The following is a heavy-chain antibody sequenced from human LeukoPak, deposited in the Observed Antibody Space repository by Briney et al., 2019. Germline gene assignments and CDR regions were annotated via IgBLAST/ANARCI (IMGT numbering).Heavy chain of an antibody. J-gene: IGHJ2*01. CDR1: GYSFSNDW. Sequence: GESLKISCKGSGYSFSNDWIGWVRQMPGKGLEWMGIIYPGDSDTRYSPSFQGQVTISADKSISTAYLQWSSLGASDTAMYYCARQSGTSFDLWGRGTLVTVSS. CDR3: ARQSGTSFDL. D-gene: IGHD6-25*01. CDR2: IYPGDSDT. V-gene: IGHV5-51*01.